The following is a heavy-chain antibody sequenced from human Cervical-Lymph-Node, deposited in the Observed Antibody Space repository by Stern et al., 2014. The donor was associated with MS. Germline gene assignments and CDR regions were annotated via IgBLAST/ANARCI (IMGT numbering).Heavy chain of an antibody. Sequence: QEQLVQSGAEVKKSGSSVKVSCQASGGTSNSHGISWERQAPGQGLEWMGGIIPVLSTIDYAQKFQGRVTITADESTSTTYMELSSLRSEDTAVYYCARRGSARRGSGWLDPWGQGTLVTVSS. CDR1: GGTSNSHG. V-gene: IGHV1-69*01. J-gene: IGHJ5*02. D-gene: IGHD3-10*01. CDR2: IIPVLSTI. CDR3: ARRGSARRGSGWLDP.